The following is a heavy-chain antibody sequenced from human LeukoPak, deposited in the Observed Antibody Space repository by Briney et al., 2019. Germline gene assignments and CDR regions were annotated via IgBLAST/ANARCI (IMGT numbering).Heavy chain of an antibody. CDR1: GFTFDDYT. V-gene: IGHV3-43*01. CDR3: AKDSGGYLSSYYYGMDV. J-gene: IGHJ6*02. Sequence: PGGSLRLSCAASGFTFDDYTRHWARQAPGKGLEWVSLISWDGGSTYYADSVKGRFTISRDNSKNSLYLQMNSLRTEDTALYYCAKDSGGYLSSYYYGMDVWGQGTTVTVSS. CDR2: ISWDGGST. D-gene: IGHD3-10*01.